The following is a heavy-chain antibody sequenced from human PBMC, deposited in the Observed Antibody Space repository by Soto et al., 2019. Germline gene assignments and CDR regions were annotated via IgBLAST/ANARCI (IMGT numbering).Heavy chain of an antibody. Sequence: VQLVESGGDLVKPGGSLRLSCAVAGFTFSDAWTTWVRQAPGKGLEWVGRIKRKIDGETTDYAAPVKGRFTISRDDSKSTLYLQMSSLKTEDTAVYYCTIGVGLSETDYWGQGTLVTVSS. CDR3: TIGVGLSETDY. CDR2: IKRKIDGETT. CDR1: GFTFSDAW. J-gene: IGHJ4*02. D-gene: IGHD1-26*01. V-gene: IGHV3-15*01.